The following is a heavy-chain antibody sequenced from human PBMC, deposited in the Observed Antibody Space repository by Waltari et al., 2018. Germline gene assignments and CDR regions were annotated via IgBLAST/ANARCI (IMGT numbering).Heavy chain of an antibody. V-gene: IGHV3-23*01. Sequence: EVQLLESGGGLVQPGGSLRLSCAASGFTFSSYAMSWVRQAPGKGLEWVSAISGSGGSTYYADSVKGRFTISRDNSKNTLYLQMNSLRAEDTAVYYCAKTITMVRGVLDAFDIWGQGTMVTVSS. J-gene: IGHJ3*02. CDR1: GFTFSSYA. CDR2: ISGSGGST. D-gene: IGHD3-10*01. CDR3: AKTITMVRGVLDAFDI.